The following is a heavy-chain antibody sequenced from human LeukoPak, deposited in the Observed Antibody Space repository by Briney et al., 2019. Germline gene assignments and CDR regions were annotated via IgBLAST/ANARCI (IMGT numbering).Heavy chain of an antibody. Sequence: GGSLRLSCAASGFTFSDYYMSWIRQAPGKGLEWVSYISSSGSTIYYADSVKGRFTISRDNAKNSLYLQMNSLRAEDTAVYYCARLVKNDFWSGYYRDYFDYWGQGTLVTVSS. CDR2: ISSSGSTI. CDR3: ARLVKNDFWSGYYRDYFDY. V-gene: IGHV3-11*01. J-gene: IGHJ4*02. D-gene: IGHD3-3*01. CDR1: GFTFSDYY.